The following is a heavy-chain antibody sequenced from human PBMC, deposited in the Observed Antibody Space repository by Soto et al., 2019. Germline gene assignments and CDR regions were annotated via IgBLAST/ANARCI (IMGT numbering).Heavy chain of an antibody. CDR3: ARPYGSGSYNNYYYYGMDV. V-gene: IGHV1-69*13. CDR1: GGTFSSYA. CDR2: IIPIFGTA. J-gene: IGHJ6*02. Sequence: SVKVSCKASGGTFSSYAISWVRQAPGQGLEWMGGIIPIFGTANYAQKFQGRVTITADESTSTAYMELSSLRPEDTAVYYCARPYGSGSYNNYYYYGMDVWGQGTTVTVSS. D-gene: IGHD3-10*01.